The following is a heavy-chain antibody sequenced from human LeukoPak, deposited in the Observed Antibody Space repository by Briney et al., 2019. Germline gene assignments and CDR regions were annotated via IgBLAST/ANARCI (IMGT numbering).Heavy chain of an antibody. Sequence: GGSLRLSCAASGFTFSSYGMHWVRQAPGKGLEWVAVIWYDGSNKYYADSVKGRFTISRDNSKNTLYLQMNSLRAEDTAVYYCAKEQNYDILTGYDPWGQGTLVTVSS. J-gene: IGHJ5*02. CDR2: IWYDGSNK. D-gene: IGHD3-9*01. CDR1: GFTFSSYG. V-gene: IGHV3-30*02. CDR3: AKEQNYDILTGYDP.